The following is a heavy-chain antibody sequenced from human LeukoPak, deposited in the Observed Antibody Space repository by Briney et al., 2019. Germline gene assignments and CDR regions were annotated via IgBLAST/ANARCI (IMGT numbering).Heavy chain of an antibody. D-gene: IGHD1-7*01. CDR3: AKGPRTVELRWFDP. V-gene: IGHV3-23*01. CDR2: ISGSGGST. CDR1: GFTFSSYA. J-gene: IGHJ5*02. Sequence: GGSLRLSCAASGFTFSSYAMGSVRQAPGKGLEWVSAISGSGGSTYYADSVKGRFTISRDNSKNTLYLQMNSLRAEDTAVYYCAKGPRTVELRWFDPWREGTLVSVSS.